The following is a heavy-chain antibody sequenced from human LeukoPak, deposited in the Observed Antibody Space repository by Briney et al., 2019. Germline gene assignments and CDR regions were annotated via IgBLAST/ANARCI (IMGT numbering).Heavy chain of an antibody. V-gene: IGHV3-30*02. D-gene: IGHD3-22*01. CDR1: GFTFSIYG. J-gene: IGHJ4*02. Sequence: PGGSLRLSCAASGFTFSIYGMNWVRQAPGKGLEWVASIRYDGSLKYYADSVKGRFTISRDNSKNTLYLQMNSPRAEDTAVYYCAKNNYDGSGYYSSFDSWGQGTLVTVSS. CDR3: AKNNYDGSGYYSSFDS. CDR2: IRYDGSLK.